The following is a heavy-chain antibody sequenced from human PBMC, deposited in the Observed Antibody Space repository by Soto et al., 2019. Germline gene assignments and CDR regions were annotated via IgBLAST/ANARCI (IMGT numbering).Heavy chain of an antibody. CDR3: ARLDSISSARVPVDYYYGMDV. J-gene: IGHJ6*02. CDR2: IIPIFGTA. CDR1: GGTFSSYA. D-gene: IGHD6-6*01. Sequence: ASVKVSCKASGGTFSSYAISWVRQAPGQGLERMGGIIPIFGTANYAQKFQGRVTITADESTSTAYMELSSLRSEDTAVYYCARLDSISSARVPVDYYYGMDVWGQGTTVTVSS. V-gene: IGHV1-69*13.